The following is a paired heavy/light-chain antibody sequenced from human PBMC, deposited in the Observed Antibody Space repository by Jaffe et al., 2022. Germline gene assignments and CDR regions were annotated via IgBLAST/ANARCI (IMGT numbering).Heavy chain of an antibody. D-gene: IGHD2-15*01. CDR2: ISGSGDST. Sequence: EVHLVESGGGLVQPGGSLRLSCAASGFTFSNYGMRWVRQTPGKGLEWVSAISGSGDSTFYVDSVKGRFTITRDNSKNTLYLQMKSLRGEDTAVYYCAKEAAVVVAATYYYYMDVWGKGTTVTVSS. J-gene: IGHJ6*03. CDR1: GFTFSNYG. V-gene: IGHV3-23*04. CDR3: AKEAAVVVAATYYYYMDV.
Light chain of an antibody. CDR2: KAS. Sequence: DIQMTQSPSTLSASVGDRVTITCRASQSISNWLAWYQQKPGKAPKVLIHKASNLESGVPSRFSGSGSATEFTLTISSLQPDDFATYYCQQYNYYPGTFGQGTKVEIK. CDR3: QQYNYYPGT. V-gene: IGKV1-5*03. J-gene: IGKJ1*01. CDR1: QSISNW.